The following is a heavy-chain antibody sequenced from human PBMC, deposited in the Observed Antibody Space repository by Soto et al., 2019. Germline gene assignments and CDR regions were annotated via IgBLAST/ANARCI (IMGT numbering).Heavy chain of an antibody. J-gene: IGHJ6*02. CDR1: GFTFSSYA. CDR2: ISGSGGST. Sequence: GGSLRLSCAASGFTFSSYAMSWVRQAPGKGLEWVSAISGSGGSTYYADSVKGRFTISRDNSKNTLYLQMNSLRAEDTAVYYCATHRPGPYMIVVVYYYYYGMDVWGQGTTVTVSS. CDR3: ATHRPGPYMIVVVYYYYYGMDV. D-gene: IGHD3-22*01. V-gene: IGHV3-23*01.